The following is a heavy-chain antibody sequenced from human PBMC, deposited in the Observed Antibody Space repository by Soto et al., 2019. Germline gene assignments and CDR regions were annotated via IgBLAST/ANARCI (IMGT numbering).Heavy chain of an antibody. Sequence: EVQLVESGGGLVQPGGSLRLSCVASGLTFTTYWMPWVRQAPGKGLEWVANIKQDGSEKYYVDSVKGRFTISRDNVENSLYLQMNNLRAEDTAGYYCTRNGAKFDTWGQGTPVTVSS. J-gene: IGHJ5*02. V-gene: IGHV3-7*01. CDR1: GLTFTTYW. CDR2: IKQDGSEK. CDR3: TRNGAKFDT. D-gene: IGHD1-26*01.